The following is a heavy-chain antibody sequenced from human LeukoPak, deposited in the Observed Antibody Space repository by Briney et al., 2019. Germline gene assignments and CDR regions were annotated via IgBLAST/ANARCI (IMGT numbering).Heavy chain of an antibody. Sequence: PGGSLRLSCAASGFTFSSYAMSWVRQAPGKGLEWVSAISGSGGSTYYADSVKGRFTISRDNSKNTLYLQMNSLRAEDTAVYYCAKNKDYGDYAGLLYYFDYWGQGTLVTVSS. CDR1: GFTFSSYA. J-gene: IGHJ4*02. CDR2: ISGSGGST. V-gene: IGHV3-23*01. D-gene: IGHD4-17*01. CDR3: AKNKDYGDYAGLLYYFDY.